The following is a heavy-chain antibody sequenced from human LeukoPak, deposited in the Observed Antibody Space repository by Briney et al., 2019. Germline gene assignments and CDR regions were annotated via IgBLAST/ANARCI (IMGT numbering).Heavy chain of an antibody. CDR3: AKDPVYCSSTSCPGQGGPLDY. V-gene: IGHV3-30*02. D-gene: IGHD2-2*01. Sequence: GGSLRLSCAASGFTFSSYGMHWVRQAPGKGLEWVAFIRYDGSNKYYADSVKGRFTISRDNSKNTLYLQMNSLRAEDTAVYYCAKDPVYCSSTSCPGQGGPLDYWGQGTLVTVSS. CDR1: GFTFSSYG. J-gene: IGHJ4*02. CDR2: IRYDGSNK.